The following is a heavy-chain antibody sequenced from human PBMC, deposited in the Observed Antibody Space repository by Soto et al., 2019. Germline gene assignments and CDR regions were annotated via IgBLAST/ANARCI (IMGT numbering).Heavy chain of an antibody. V-gene: IGHV3-20*01. Sequence: EVQLVESGGGVVRPGGSLRLSCAASGFTFDDYGMSWVRQAPGKGLEWVSGINWNGGSTGYADSVKGRFTISRDNAKNSLYLQMNSLRAEDTALYHCARVSRYYDFWSGYYPYYYYMDVWGKGTTVTVSS. CDR2: INWNGGST. CDR1: GFTFDDYG. J-gene: IGHJ6*03. D-gene: IGHD3-3*01. CDR3: ARVSRYYDFWSGYYPYYYYMDV.